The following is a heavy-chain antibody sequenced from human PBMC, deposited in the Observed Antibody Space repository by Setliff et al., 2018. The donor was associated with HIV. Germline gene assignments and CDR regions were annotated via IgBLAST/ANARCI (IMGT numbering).Heavy chain of an antibody. CDR3: AXXLSGFDY. J-gene: IGHJ4*02. V-gene: IGHV4-39*01. CDR1: GGSISSSGYH. D-gene: IGHD3-9*01. CDR2: VYYNRGST. Sequence: SETLSLTCAVSGGSISSSGYHWGCIRQPPGKGLEWIGSVYYNRGSTYYHPSLKSRVTVSADTSKNQFPLKLTSVTAADTAVYYCAXXLSGFDYWGQGTLVTVSS.